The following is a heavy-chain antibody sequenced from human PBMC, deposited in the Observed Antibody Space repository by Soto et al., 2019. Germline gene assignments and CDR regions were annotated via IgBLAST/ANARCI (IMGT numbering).Heavy chain of an antibody. J-gene: IGHJ6*02. V-gene: IGHV3-23*01. D-gene: IGHD3-10*01. CDR3: ANWPQLLWFGELNNYYYYGMDV. CDR1: GFAFSSYA. CDR2: ISGSGGST. Sequence: EVQLLESGGGLVQPGGSLRLSCAAYGFAFSSYAMSWVRQAPGKGLEWVSAISGSGGSTYYADSVKGRFTISRDNSKNTLYLQMNSLRAEDTAVYYCANWPQLLWFGELNNYYYYGMDVWGQGTTVTVSS.